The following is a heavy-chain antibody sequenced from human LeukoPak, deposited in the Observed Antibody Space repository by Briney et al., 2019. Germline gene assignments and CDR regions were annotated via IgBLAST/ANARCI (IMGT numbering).Heavy chain of an antibody. CDR3: ARVIVVVKKNWFDP. D-gene: IGHD2-2*01. CDR1: GVSISSSNSY. V-gene: IGHV4-39*01. CDR2: IYYSGNT. Sequence: PSETLSLTCTVSGVSISSSNSYWGWIRQPPGKGLEWIGSIYYSGNTYYNASLKSQVSISIDTSKNRFSLKLTSVTAADTAVYYCARVIVVVKKNWFDPWGQGTLVTVSS. J-gene: IGHJ5*02.